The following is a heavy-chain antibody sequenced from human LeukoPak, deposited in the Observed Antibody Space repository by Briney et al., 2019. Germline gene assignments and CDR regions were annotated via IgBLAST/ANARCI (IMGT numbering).Heavy chain of an antibody. J-gene: IGHJ3*02. D-gene: IGHD5-24*01. CDR3: ARPLRDGYNFDAFDI. V-gene: IGHV3-7*05. CDR2: IKQDGSEK. CDR1: GFTFSSYW. Sequence: GSLRLSCAASGFTFSSYWMSWVCQAPGKGLEWVANIKQDGSEKYYVDSVKGRVTISRDNAKNSLYLQMNSLRAEDTAVYYCARPLRDGYNFDAFDIWGQGTMVTVSS.